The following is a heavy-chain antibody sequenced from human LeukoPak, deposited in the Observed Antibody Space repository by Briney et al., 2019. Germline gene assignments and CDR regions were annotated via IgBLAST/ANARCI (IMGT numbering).Heavy chain of an antibody. V-gene: IGHV4-59*08. CDR2: IYYSGST. Sequence: SETLSLTCTVSGGSISSYYWSWIRQPPGKGLEWIGYIYYSGSTNYNPSLKSRVTISLDTSKNHFSLKLTSVTAADTAVYYCARRGSSGWYADFDYWGHGTLVTVSS. CDR3: ARRGSSGWYADFDY. D-gene: IGHD6-19*01. CDR1: GGSISSYY. J-gene: IGHJ4*01.